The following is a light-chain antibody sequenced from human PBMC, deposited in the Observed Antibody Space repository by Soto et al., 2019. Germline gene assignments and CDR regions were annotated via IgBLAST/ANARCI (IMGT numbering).Light chain of an antibody. Sequence: IQLTQSPSSLSASVGDRVTITCRASQGISSYLAWYQQKPGKAPKLLIYAASTLQSGVPSRFSGSGSGTDFTLTISSLQHEDFATYYCQQLNSYPPFTFGPGTKVDI. CDR2: AAS. J-gene: IGKJ3*01. V-gene: IGKV1-9*01. CDR3: QQLNSYPPFT. CDR1: QGISSY.